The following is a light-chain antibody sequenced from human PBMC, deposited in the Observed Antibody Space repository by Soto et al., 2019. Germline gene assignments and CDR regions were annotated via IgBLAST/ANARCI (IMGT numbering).Light chain of an antibody. CDR1: SSDVGGYNY. V-gene: IGLV2-8*01. CDR3: SSYAGSNNFV. Sequence: QSGLTQPPCASGSPGQSVTISCTGTSSDVGGYNYVSWYQQHPGKAPKLMIYEVSERPSGVPDRFSGSKSSNTASLTVSGLQAEDEADYYCSSYAGSNNFVFGTGTKVTVL. J-gene: IGLJ1*01. CDR2: EVS.